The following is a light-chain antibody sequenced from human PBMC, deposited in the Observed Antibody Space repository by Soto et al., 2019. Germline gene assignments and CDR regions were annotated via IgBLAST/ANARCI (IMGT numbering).Light chain of an antibody. CDR1: QDIGNS. V-gene: IGKV1-33*01. CDR3: QKSDHLPL. Sequence: DIQMTRSPPSLSASVGDRVTITCQASQDIGNSLNWYQHKPGKAPKLVIYDAYNLETGVPSTFSGSGYGTDFTFTISSPRPEDIATYYCQKSDHLPLFGPGTKVDIK. CDR2: DAY. J-gene: IGKJ3*01.